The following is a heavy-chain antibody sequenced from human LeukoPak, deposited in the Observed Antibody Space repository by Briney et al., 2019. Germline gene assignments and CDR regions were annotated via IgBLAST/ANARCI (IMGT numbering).Heavy chain of an antibody. CDR2: ISAYNGNT. J-gene: IGHJ5*02. V-gene: IGHV1-18*01. D-gene: IGHD6-19*01. CDR1: GYTFTSYG. Sequence: ASVKVSCEASGYTFTSYGISWVRQAPGQGLEWMGWISAYNGNTNYAQELQGRVTMTTDTSTSTAYMELRSLRSDDTAVYYCARTAPPLIAVAGTGWFDPWGQGTLVTVSS. CDR3: ARTAPPLIAVAGTGWFDP.